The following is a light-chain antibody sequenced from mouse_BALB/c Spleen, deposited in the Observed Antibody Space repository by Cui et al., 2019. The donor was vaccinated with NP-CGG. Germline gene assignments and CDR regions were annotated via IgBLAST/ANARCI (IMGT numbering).Light chain of an antibody. V-gene: IGLV1*01. CDR3: ALWYSNHWV. Sequence: QAVVTQESALTTSPGETVTLTCRSSTGAFTTSTYANCVQAKPDPLFPCLIGGTNKRALGVPARFSGSLIGDKAALTITGAQTEDEAIYFCALWYSNHWVFGGGTKLTVL. CDR2: GTN. CDR1: TGAFTTSTY. J-gene: IGLJ1*01.